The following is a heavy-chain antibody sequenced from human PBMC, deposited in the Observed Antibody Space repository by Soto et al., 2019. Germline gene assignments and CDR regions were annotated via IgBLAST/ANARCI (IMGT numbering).Heavy chain of an antibody. CDR1: GFSFSSYW. D-gene: IGHD3-3*01. J-gene: IGHJ5*02. CDR3: ASVCDTSHDLWTGSSFGP. CDR2: INSDGSST. Sequence: PGVPLRLSFAASGFSFSSYWMHWVRQTTGEGMVWVSRINSDGSSTSYADSVKGRFTISRDNAKNTLYLQMNSLRAEDTAVYYCASVCDTSHDLWTGSSFGPWCQGTRVAVGS. V-gene: IGHV3-74*01.